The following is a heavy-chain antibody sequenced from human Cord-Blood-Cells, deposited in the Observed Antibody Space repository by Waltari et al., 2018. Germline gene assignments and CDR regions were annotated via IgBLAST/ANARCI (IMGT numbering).Heavy chain of an antibody. D-gene: IGHD4-4*01. J-gene: IGHJ4*02. CDR1: GGSFGGDS. V-gene: IGHV4-34*01. CDR3: ARAGYRDYSKIFDY. CDR2: INHSGST. Sequence: QVQLQQWGAGLLKPSETLSLTSAVYGGSFGGDSWSWFRRPPGKGLEWIGEINHSGSTNYNPSLKSRVTISVDTSKNQFSLKLSSVTAADTAVYYCARAGYRDYSKIFDYWGQGTLVTVSS.